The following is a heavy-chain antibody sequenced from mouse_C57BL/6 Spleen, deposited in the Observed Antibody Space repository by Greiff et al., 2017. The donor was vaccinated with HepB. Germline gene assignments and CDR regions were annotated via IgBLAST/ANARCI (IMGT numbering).Heavy chain of an antibody. V-gene: IGHV5-4*03. Sequence: EVKLVESGGGLVKPGGSLKLSCAASGFTFSSYAMSWVRQTPEKRLEWVATISDGGSYTYYPDNVKGRFTISRDNAKNNLYLQMSHLKSEDTAMYYCASYDYDEFAYWGQGTLVTVSA. D-gene: IGHD2-4*01. CDR3: ASYDYDEFAY. CDR1: GFTFSSYA. CDR2: ISDGGSYT. J-gene: IGHJ3*01.